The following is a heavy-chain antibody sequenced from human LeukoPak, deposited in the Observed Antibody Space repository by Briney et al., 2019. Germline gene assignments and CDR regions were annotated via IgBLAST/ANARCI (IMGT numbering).Heavy chain of an antibody. CDR1: GGSLSGYY. V-gene: IGHV4-59*01. CDR2: IAPGANY. Sequence: SESLSLTCSVSGGSLSGYYWSWIRQPPGKGLEWIGDIAPGANYKSHPSLQGRITMSLDTSKNHFSLLLSSVTAADTAVYFCAREAHGAKTGAFDFWGQGALVAVSS. CDR3: AREAHGAKTGAFDF. J-gene: IGHJ4*02. D-gene: IGHD4/OR15-4a*01.